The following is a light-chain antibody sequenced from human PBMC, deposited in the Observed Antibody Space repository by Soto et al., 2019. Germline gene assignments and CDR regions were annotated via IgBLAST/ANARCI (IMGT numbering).Light chain of an antibody. J-gene: IGKJ5*01. CDR2: DAS. Sequence: EIVLTQSPATLSLSPGERATLSCRASQSVYTYLSWYQQKPGLAPRPLIYDASSRATGIPARFSGSGSGTDFTLTISSLEPEDFAVYYCQHRSIWPVSFGQGTRLEIK. CDR3: QHRSIWPVS. V-gene: IGKV3-11*01. CDR1: QSVYTY.